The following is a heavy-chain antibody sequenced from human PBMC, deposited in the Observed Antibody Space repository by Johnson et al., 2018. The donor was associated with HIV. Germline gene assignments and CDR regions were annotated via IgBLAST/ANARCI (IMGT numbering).Heavy chain of an antibody. CDR1: GFTFSSYG. Sequence: QVQLVESGGGVVQPGGSLRLSCAASGFTFSSYGMHWVRQVPGNGLEWVTFIQYDGTNKYYADSVKGRFTISRDNSKNTLYLQMNSLTGEDTAIYYCAAGGGDCYPSHWGFCAFDIWGRGTRVTVSS. CDR2: IQYDGTNK. CDR3: AAGGGDCYPSHWGFCAFDI. D-gene: IGHD2-21*01. J-gene: IGHJ3*02. V-gene: IGHV3-30*02.